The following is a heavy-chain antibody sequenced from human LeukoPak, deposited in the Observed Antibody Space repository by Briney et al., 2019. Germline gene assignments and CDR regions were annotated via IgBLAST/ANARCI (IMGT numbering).Heavy chain of an antibody. CDR2: IIPIFGTA. J-gene: IGHJ4*02. CDR1: GGTFSSYA. V-gene: IGHV1-69*06. CDR3: ARDASGSYFVY. Sequence: SVKVSFKSSGGTFSSYAISWVRQPPGQGLEWMGGIIPIFGTANYAQKFQGRDTITADKSTSTAYMELSSLRSEDTAVYYCARDASGSYFVYWGQGTLVTVSS. D-gene: IGHD3-10*01.